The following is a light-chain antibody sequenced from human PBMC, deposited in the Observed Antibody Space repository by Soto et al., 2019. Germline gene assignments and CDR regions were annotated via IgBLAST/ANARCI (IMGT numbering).Light chain of an antibody. V-gene: IGLV2-8*01. CDR1: SSDVGGYNF. Sequence: QSVLTQPPSASGSPGQSVTISCTGTSSDVGGYNFVSWFQQHPVKAPKLIIYEVTKRPSGVPDRFSGSKSGNTASLTVSGLQADDEADYYCSSYRASDNLIFGGGTKLTVL. CDR3: SSYRASDNLI. CDR2: EVT. J-gene: IGLJ2*01.